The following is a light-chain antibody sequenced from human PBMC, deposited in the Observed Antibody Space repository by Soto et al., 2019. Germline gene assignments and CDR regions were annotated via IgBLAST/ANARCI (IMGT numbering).Light chain of an antibody. CDR2: GAS. CDR1: QSVSSN. CDR3: QQYGSSRT. J-gene: IGKJ1*01. V-gene: IGKV3-15*01. Sequence: EIEMTQSPATLSGSQGERATLSCRASQSVSSNLAWYQQKPGQAPRLLIYGASTRATGIPARFSGSGSGTDFTLTISSLEPEDFAVYYCQQYGSSRTFGEGTKVDIK.